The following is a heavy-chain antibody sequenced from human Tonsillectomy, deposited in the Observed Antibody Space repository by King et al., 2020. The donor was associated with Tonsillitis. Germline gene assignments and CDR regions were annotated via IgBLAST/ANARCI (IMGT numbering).Heavy chain of an antibody. J-gene: IGHJ3*02. CDR2: ISGAGFGT. Sequence: VQLVESGGGLVQPGGSLRLSCAGSGFTFSGYAMNWVRQSPGKGLEWVSVISGAGFGTYYADSVKGRFTISRDNSENTLYLQMNSLRADDTAVYYCAKDQALILTGPGALDIWGQGTMVTVSS. D-gene: IGHD3-9*01. V-gene: IGHV3-23*04. CDR3: AKDQALILTGPGALDI. CDR1: GFTFSGYA.